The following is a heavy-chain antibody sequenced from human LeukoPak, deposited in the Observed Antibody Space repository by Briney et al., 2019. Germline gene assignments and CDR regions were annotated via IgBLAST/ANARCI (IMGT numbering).Heavy chain of an antibody. CDR2: VFYSGNT. V-gene: IGHV4-39*01. CDR3: ARRGITYSSGFFAY. D-gene: IGHD6-25*01. J-gene: IGHJ4*02. Sequence: SETLSLTCTVSGDSIGGSNYYWAWIRQSPGKGLEWIGSVFYSGNTYYNPSLKSRVTISVDTSKNQFSLNLYSVTAADTATYYCARRGITYSSGFFAYWGQGTLVTVSS. CDR1: GDSIGGSNYY.